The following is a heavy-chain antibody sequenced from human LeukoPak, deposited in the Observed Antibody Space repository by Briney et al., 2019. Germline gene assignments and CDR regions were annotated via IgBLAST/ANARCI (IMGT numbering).Heavy chain of an antibody. V-gene: IGHV4-30-2*05. CDR1: GGSISTGGYS. D-gene: IGHD3-3*01. CDR2: IYHSGST. Sequence: SETLSLTCAVSGGSISTGGYSWSWIRQPPGKGLEWIGYIYHSGSTYYNPSLKTRVTISVDTSKNQFSLKLSSVTAADTDVYYCARGAGLAVSWSGSQFDYWGQGTLVTVSS. CDR3: ARGAGLAVSWSGSQFDY. J-gene: IGHJ4*02.